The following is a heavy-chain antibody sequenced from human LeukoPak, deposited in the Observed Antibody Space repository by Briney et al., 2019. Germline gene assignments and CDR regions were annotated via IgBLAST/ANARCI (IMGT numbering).Heavy chain of an antibody. Sequence: SETLSLTCTVSGGSISSSSYYWGWIRQPPGKGLEWIGSIYYSGSTYYNPSLKSRVTISVDTSKNQFSLKLSSVTAADTAVYYCARGRWPPALDYWGQGTLVTVSS. CDR3: ARGRWPPALDY. D-gene: IGHD4-23*01. J-gene: IGHJ4*02. CDR1: GGSISSSSYY. CDR2: IYYSGST. V-gene: IGHV4-39*07.